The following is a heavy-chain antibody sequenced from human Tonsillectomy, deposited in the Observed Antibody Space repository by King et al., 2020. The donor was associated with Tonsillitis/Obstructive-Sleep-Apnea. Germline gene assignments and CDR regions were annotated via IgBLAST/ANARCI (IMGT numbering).Heavy chain of an antibody. Sequence: QLVQSGAEVKKPGSSVKVSCKASGGTFSSDAISWVRQAPGQGLEWMGGIIPIFDTASYAQKFQGSVTITADESTNTAYMELSSLRSEDTAVYYCARDHQECFIAVAGTASYYYGMDVWGQGTTVTVSS. CDR1: GGTFSSDA. D-gene: IGHD6-19*01. J-gene: IGHJ6*02. V-gene: IGHV1-69*12. CDR2: IIPIFDTA. CDR3: ARDHQECFIAVAGTASYYYGMDV.